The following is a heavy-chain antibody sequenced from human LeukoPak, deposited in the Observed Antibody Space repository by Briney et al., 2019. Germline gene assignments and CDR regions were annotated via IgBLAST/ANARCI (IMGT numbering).Heavy chain of an antibody. D-gene: IGHD6-19*01. J-gene: IGHJ3*02. V-gene: IGHV3-21*01. CDR1: GFTFSSYT. Sequence: GGALRLSCAVSGFTFSSYTMNSVRRAPGKGLEWVSCIRSSSSYIYHADTVKGRFTISRDNAKNSLYLQMNSLRAEDTAVYYCVKTLISVAGTGDFDIWGQGTMVTVSS. CDR3: VKTLISVAGTGDFDI. CDR2: IRSSSSYI.